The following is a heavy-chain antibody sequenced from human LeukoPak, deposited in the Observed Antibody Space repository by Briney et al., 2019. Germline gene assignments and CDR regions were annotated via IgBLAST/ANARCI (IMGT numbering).Heavy chain of an antibody. CDR1: GGTFSSYA. CDR3: ARSRSPGQLEPGDNWFDP. CDR2: IIPIFGTA. J-gene: IGHJ5*02. D-gene: IGHD1-1*01. V-gene: IGHV1-69*05. Sequence: GASVKVSCKASGGTFSSYAISWVRQAPGQGLEWMGGIIPIFGTANYAQKFQGRVTMTTDTSTSTAYMELRSLRSDDTAVYYCARSRSPGQLEPGDNWFDPWGQGTLVTVSS.